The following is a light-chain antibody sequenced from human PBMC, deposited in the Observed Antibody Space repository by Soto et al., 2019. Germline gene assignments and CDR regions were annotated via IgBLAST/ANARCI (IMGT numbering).Light chain of an antibody. J-gene: IGLJ3*02. CDR2: EVR. V-gene: IGLV2-14*01. Sequence: QSALTQPASVSGSPGQSITISCTGTTSDVGGYNYVSWHQQHPGKAPKLMIHEVRYRPSGVSNRFSGSKSGNTASLTIAGLQADDEDDYYCSSYASRGTLVFGGGTKLTVL. CDR3: SSYASRGTLV. CDR1: TSDVGGYNY.